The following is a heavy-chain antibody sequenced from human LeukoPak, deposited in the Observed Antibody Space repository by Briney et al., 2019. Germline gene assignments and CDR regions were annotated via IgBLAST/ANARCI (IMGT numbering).Heavy chain of an antibody. CDR1: GFTVSSYG. CDR2: ISNISSTI. CDR3: ARGRGRDSSSWYWFDP. J-gene: IGHJ5*02. Sequence: PGGSLRLSWAASGFTVSSYGVGWGRQAAGKGREWGSYISNISSTIYYADSVNGRFPISRDNAKNSLYLQLNSLRAEDTAVYYCARGRGRDSSSWYWFDPWGQGTLVTVSS. D-gene: IGHD6-13*01. V-gene: IGHV3-48*04.